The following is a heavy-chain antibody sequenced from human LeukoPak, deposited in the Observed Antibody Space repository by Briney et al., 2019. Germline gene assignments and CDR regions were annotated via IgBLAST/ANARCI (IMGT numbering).Heavy chain of an antibody. J-gene: IGHJ6*03. V-gene: IGHV4-4*02. D-gene: IGHD3-10*01. CDR3: GRGVRGARYYYYYMDV. CDR2: IYHSGST. CDR1: GGSISSSNW. Sequence: PSETLSLTCAVSGGSISSSNWWSWVRQPPGKGLEWIGEIYHSGSTNYNPSLKSRVTISVDTSKNQFSLKLSSVTAADTAVYYCGRGVRGARYYYYYMDVWGKGTTVTISS.